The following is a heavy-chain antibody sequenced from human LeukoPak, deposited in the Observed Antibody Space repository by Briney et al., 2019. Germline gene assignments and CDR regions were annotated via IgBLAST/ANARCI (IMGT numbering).Heavy chain of an antibody. Sequence: PGGSLRLSCEASGFSFNASCMNWVRQAPGKGLEWVSSIFGDGPGLYYADSVKGRFTISRDNAKNSVYLEMNSLRADDTAVYYCTREGGSTDACFWGQGTLVTVSS. D-gene: IGHD5/OR15-5a*01. CDR3: TREGGSTDACF. V-gene: IGHV3-21*06. CDR2: IFGDGPGL. CDR1: GFSFNASC. J-gene: IGHJ4*02.